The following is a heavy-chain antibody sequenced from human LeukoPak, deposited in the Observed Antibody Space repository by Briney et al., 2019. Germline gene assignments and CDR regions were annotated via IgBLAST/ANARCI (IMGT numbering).Heavy chain of an antibody. CDR1: GFTFSSYG. J-gene: IGHJ4*02. CDR2: IRYDGSNK. Sequence: GGSLRLSCAASGFTFSSYGMHWVRQAPGKGLEWVAFIRYDGSNKYYADSVKGRFTISRDNSKSTLYLQMNSLRAEDTAVYYCAKSGPYGSGSYSLDYWGQGTLSPSPQ. V-gene: IGHV3-30*02. D-gene: IGHD3-10*01. CDR3: AKSGPYGSGSYSLDY.